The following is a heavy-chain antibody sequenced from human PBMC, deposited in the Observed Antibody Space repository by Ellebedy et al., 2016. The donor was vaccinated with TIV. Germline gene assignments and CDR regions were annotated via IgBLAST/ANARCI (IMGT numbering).Heavy chain of an antibody. J-gene: IGHJ6*02. CDR2: INPNSGGT. V-gene: IGHV1-2*04. D-gene: IGHD5-18*01. CDR1: GYTFTGYY. CDR3: ARDRVGYSYGSYYYYGMDV. Sequence: ASVKVSCKASGYTFTGYYMHWVRQAPGQGLEWMGWINPNSGGTNYAQKFQGWVTMTRDTSINTAYMELSRLRSDDTAVYYCARDRVGYSYGSYYYYGMDVWGQGTTVTVSS.